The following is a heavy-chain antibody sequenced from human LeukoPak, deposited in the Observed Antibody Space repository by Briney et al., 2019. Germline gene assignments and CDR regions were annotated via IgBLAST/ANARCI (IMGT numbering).Heavy chain of an antibody. CDR1: GGSISSYY. D-gene: IGHD3-10*01. V-gene: IGHV4-59*08. J-gene: IGHJ4*02. Sequence: SETLSLTCTVSGGSISSYYWSWIRQPPGKGLERIGYIYYSGSTNYNPSLKSRVTISVDTSKNQFSLKLSSVTAADTAVYYCARHRNQGSGKYYFDYWGQGTLVTVSS. CDR2: IYYSGST. CDR3: ARHRNQGSGKYYFDY.